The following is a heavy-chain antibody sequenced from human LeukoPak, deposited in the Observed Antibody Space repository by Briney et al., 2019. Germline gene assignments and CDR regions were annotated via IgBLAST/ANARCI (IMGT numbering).Heavy chain of an antibody. D-gene: IGHD3-22*01. CDR3: ARDYYDSSGYGNLGY. Sequence: SVTVSCKASGGTFSSYAISWVRQAPGQGLEWMGGIIPIFGTANYAQKFQGRVTITADESTSTAYMELSSLRSEDTAVYYCARDYYDSSGYGNLGYWGQGTLVTVSS. V-gene: IGHV1-69*01. CDR2: IIPIFGTA. J-gene: IGHJ4*02. CDR1: GGTFSSYA.